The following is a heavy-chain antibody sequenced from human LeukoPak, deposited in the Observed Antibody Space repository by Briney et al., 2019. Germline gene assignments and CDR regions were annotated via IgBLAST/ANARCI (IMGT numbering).Heavy chain of an antibody. V-gene: IGHV3-30-3*01. CDR2: ISYDGSNE. Sequence: GGSLRLSCAASGFTFSSYVMHWVRQPPGKGLEWVAVISYDGSNEHYVDPVKGRFTISRDNSKNTLYVQMNSLRAEDTAVYYCARSGDTNRNWFDPWGQGTLVTVSS. CDR1: GFTFSSYV. D-gene: IGHD1-14*01. J-gene: IGHJ5*02. CDR3: ARSGDTNRNWFDP.